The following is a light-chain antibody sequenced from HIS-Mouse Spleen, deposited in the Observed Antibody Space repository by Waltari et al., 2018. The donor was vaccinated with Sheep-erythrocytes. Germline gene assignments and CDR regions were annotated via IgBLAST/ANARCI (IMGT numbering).Light chain of an antibody. V-gene: IGLV3-1*01. CDR1: KLGDKY. J-gene: IGLJ2*01. CDR3: QAWDSSTAV. Sequence: SYELTQPPSVSVSPGQTASITCSGDKLGDKYACWYQQKPGQSPVLVIYHDSKRPSGIPERLSGSNSGNTATLTLSGTQAMDEADYYCQAWDSSTAVFGGGTKLTVL. CDR2: HDS.